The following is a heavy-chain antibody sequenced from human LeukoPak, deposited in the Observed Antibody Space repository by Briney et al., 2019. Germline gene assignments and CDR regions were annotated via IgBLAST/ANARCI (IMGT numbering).Heavy chain of an antibody. CDR2: IYYSGST. J-gene: IGHJ4*02. Sequence: SETLSLTCTVSGGSISSSSYYWGWIRQPPGKGLEWIGSIYYSGSTYYNPSLKSRVTISVDTSKNQFSLNLNSVTAADTAVYYCARHYPHGSYYGYWGQGTLVTVSS. D-gene: IGHD1-26*01. V-gene: IGHV4-39*07. CDR3: ARHYPHGSYYGY. CDR1: GGSISSSSYY.